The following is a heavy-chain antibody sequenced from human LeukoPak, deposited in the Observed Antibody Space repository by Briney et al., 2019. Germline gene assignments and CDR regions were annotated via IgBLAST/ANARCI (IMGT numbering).Heavy chain of an antibody. V-gene: IGHV1-2*02. CDR2: INPNSGGT. CDR3: ARDLFSDGYSSSWDY. Sequence: ASVKVSCKASGYTFTRYYMHWVGQGPGQGGEGMGWINPNSGGTKNEQKFQGRGTMTRDTSISTAYLELSRLTSDDTAVYYCARDLFSDGYSSSWDYWGQGTLVTASS. CDR1: GYTFTRYY. D-gene: IGHD6-13*01. J-gene: IGHJ4*02.